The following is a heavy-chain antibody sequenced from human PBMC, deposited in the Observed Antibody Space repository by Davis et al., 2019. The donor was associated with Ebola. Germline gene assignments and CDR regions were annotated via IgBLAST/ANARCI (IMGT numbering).Heavy chain of an antibody. CDR3: AKSQFWTPYYFDY. CDR2: INTDGSFT. D-gene: IGHD3/OR15-3a*01. V-gene: IGHV3-74*01. Sequence: PGGSLRLSCAVSGLTFSSYWMHWVRQAPGKGLVWVSRINTDGSFTDYADSVKGRFTISRDNSKNALYLQMNSLRAEDTAVYYCAKSQFWTPYYFDYWGQGTLVTVSS. J-gene: IGHJ4*02. CDR1: GLTFSSYW.